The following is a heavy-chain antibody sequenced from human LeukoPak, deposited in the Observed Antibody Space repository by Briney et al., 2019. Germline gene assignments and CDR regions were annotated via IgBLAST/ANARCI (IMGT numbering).Heavy chain of an antibody. D-gene: IGHD2-15*01. V-gene: IGHV3-48*02. CDR1: GFTFSSYS. CDR2: INDRSSSI. J-gene: IGHJ2*01. CDR3: ARDCSGGSCYSHWYFDL. Sequence: AGSLTLSCAASGFTFSSYSMNWVRQAPGKGLEWVAYINDRSSSIFYSDSVKGRFTISRDNAKNSLYLQMNSLRDEDTAVYYCARDCSGGSCYSHWYFDLWGRGTLVTVSS.